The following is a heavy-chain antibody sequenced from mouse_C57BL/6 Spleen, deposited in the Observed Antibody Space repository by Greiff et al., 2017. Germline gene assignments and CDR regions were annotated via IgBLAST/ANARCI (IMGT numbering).Heavy chain of an antibody. CDR2: IDPSASYT. J-gene: IGHJ2*01. Sequence: QVQLQQPGAELVMPGASVKLSCKASGYTFTSYWMHWVQQRPGQGLEWIGEIDPSASYTNYNQKFKGKSTWSVDKSSSTSYMQLSSLTSEDSAVYYCARVGNYVPFDYWGQGTTLTVSS. CDR1: GYTFTSYW. D-gene: IGHD2-1*01. V-gene: IGHV1-69*01. CDR3: ARVGNYVPFDY.